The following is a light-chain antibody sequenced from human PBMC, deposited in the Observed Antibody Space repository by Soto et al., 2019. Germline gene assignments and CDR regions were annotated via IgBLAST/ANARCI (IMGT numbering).Light chain of an antibody. CDR3: QEDNSWQLT. Sequence: EIVMTQSPATLSVSPGERATLSCRASQSVSSNLAWYQQTPGQAPRLLMYGVPTRSTGIPARFSVSGSGTAFTRTITTLQSEDVVVYYCQEDNSWQLTFGGGTKVESK. CDR1: QSVSSN. V-gene: IGKV3-15*01. CDR2: GVP. J-gene: IGKJ4*01.